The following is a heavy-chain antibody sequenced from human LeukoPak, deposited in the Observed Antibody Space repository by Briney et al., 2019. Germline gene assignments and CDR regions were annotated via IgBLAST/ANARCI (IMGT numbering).Heavy chain of an antibody. Sequence: PGGSLRLSCAASGFTFSSYWMHWVRQAPGKGLVWVSAISGSGGSTYYADSVKGRFTISRDNSKNTLYLQMNSLRAEDTAVYYCANTVATLEDAFDIWGQGTMVTVSS. CDR1: GFTFSSYW. J-gene: IGHJ3*02. V-gene: IGHV3-23*01. D-gene: IGHD5-12*01. CDR3: ANTVATLEDAFDI. CDR2: ISGSGGST.